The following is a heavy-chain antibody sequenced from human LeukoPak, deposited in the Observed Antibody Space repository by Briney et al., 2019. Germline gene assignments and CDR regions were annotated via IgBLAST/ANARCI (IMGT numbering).Heavy chain of an antibody. V-gene: IGHV3-7*01. J-gene: IGHJ4*02. CDR1: GVTLSIYW. Sequence: GGSLSLSCAPSGVTLSIYWMICVRHAPGEGGEGVANKKQGRSEKYYVDYEKGRLTISRDNAKHSLYVKLNSLRAEDTAVYYCARDRWRHYYDSRSFDYWGQGTLVTVSS. D-gene: IGHD3-22*01. CDR2: KKQGRSEK. CDR3: ARDRWRHYYDSRSFDY.